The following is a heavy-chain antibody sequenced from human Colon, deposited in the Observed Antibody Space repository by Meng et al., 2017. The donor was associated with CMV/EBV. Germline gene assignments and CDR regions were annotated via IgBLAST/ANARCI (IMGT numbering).Heavy chain of an antibody. CDR3: SKGGMIFGVVIPHPWFDP. CDR1: GFTFRNYA. Sequence: GESLKISCAASGFTFRNYAMSWVRQAPGKGLEWVSAISGSGGTRDYADSVKGRFTMSRDNSKNTLYLQMNNLRAEDTAIYYCSKGGMIFGVVIPHPWFDPWGQGTLVTVSS. D-gene: IGHD3-3*01. J-gene: IGHJ5*02. CDR2: ISGSGGTR. V-gene: IGHV3-23*01.